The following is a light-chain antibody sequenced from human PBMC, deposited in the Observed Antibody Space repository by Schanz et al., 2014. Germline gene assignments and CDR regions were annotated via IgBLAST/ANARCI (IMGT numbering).Light chain of an antibody. V-gene: IGKV3D-15*01. CDR2: NAS. Sequence: EIVMTQSPATLSVSPGERATLSCRASQSVSSNLAWYQHKPGQAPRLLIYNASNRATGIPARFSGSGSGTHFTFTISSLQPEDIATYYCQQYDNLPLTFGPGTKVDIK. J-gene: IGKJ3*01. CDR1: QSVSSN. CDR3: QQYDNLPLT.